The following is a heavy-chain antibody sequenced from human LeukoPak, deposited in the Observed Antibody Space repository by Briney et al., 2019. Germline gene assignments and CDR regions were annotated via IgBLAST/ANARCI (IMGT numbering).Heavy chain of an antibody. CDR3: AREAYCGGDCYSDY. Sequence: PGGSLRLSCAASGFTFSSYSMNWVRQAPGKGLEWVANIKQDGSEKYYVDSVKGRFAISRDNAKNSLYLQMNSLRAEDTAVYYCAREAYCGGDCYSDYWGQGTLVTVSS. D-gene: IGHD2-21*02. V-gene: IGHV3-7*01. CDR2: IKQDGSEK. CDR1: GFTFSSYS. J-gene: IGHJ4*02.